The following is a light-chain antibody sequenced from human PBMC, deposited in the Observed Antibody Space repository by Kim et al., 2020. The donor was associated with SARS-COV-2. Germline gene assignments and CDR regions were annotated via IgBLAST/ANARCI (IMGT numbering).Light chain of an antibody. CDR1: KLGDKY. V-gene: IGLV3-1*01. CDR2: QDS. Sequence: SYELTQPPSVSVSPGQTASITCSGDKLGDKYACWYQQKPGQYPVLVIYQDSKRPAGIPARFSGSNSGNTATLTISGTQAMDEADYYCQAWDSSTACVFGTGTKVTVL. CDR3: QAWDSSTACV. J-gene: IGLJ1*01.